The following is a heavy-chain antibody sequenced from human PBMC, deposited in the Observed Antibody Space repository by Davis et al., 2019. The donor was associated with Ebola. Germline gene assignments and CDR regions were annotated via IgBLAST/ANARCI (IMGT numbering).Heavy chain of an antibody. V-gene: IGHV3-21*01. D-gene: IGHD2-15*01. Sequence: GGSLRLSCAASGFTFSSYSMNWVRQAPGKGLEWVSSISSSSYIYYADSVKGRFTISRDNAKNSLYLQMNSLRAEDTAVYYCARGDCSGGSCYSRLYYYYGMDVWGQGTTVTVSS. CDR3: ARGDCSGGSCYSRLYYYYGMDV. J-gene: IGHJ6*02. CDR2: ISSSSYI. CDR1: GFTFSSYS.